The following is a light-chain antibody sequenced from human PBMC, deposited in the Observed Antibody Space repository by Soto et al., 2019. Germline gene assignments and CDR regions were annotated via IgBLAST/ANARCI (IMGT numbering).Light chain of an antibody. CDR3: QQYYSYSPLT. CDR1: QSISYW. V-gene: IGKV1-5*01. Sequence: DIQMTQSPSTLSASVGDRVTITCRASQSISYWLAWYQQKPGKAPNLLIYDASSLGSGVPSRFSGSGSGTEFTLTISSLQPDDFATYYCQQYYSYSPLTFGGGTKVEIK. CDR2: DAS. J-gene: IGKJ4*01.